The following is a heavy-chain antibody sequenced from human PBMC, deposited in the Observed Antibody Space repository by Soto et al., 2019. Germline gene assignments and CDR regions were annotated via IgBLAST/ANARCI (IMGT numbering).Heavy chain of an antibody. CDR3: AGASSRVSSVVAAY. V-gene: IGHV1-46*01. CDR2: INSGPKSA. D-gene: IGHD2-15*01. CDR1: TDSLSSHF. J-gene: IGHJ4*02. Sequence: ASVKVSCKASTDSLSSHFIHWVRQAPGEGLEWMGIINSGPKSASYSKEFQVRLTLTSDMPSRTVFMQLSNLRSDHTAVYYCAGASSRVSSVVAAYWGQGTLVTVSS.